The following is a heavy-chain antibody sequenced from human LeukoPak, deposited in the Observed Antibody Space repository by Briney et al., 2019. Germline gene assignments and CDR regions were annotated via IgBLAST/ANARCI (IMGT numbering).Heavy chain of an antibody. CDR3: ARVNIVVVPAAPSIAFDI. Sequence: KSSETLSLTSTVSGVSISSYSWNWIRQPPGKGLEWIGYIYYSGITNYNPSLKSRVTISVDTSKNQFSLKLSSVTAADTAVYYCARVNIVVVPAAPSIAFDIWGQGTMVTVSS. J-gene: IGHJ3*02. D-gene: IGHD2-2*01. V-gene: IGHV4-59*01. CDR1: GVSISSYS. CDR2: IYYSGIT.